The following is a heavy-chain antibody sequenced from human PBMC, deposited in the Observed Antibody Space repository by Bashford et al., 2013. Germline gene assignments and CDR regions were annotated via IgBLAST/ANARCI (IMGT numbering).Heavy chain of an antibody. J-gene: IGHJ6*02. V-gene: IGHV3-30*03. D-gene: IGHD1-7*01. CDR3: ASPGGLELRYYYYGMDV. CDR1: GFTFSTYG. CDR2: ISYDGSNK. Sequence: GGSLRLSCAASGFTFSTYGMHWVRQAPGKGLEWVALISYDGSNKYYEDSVRGRFTISRDNSKNTLYLQMNSLRAEDTAVYYCASPGGLELRYYYYGMDVWGQGTTVTVSS.